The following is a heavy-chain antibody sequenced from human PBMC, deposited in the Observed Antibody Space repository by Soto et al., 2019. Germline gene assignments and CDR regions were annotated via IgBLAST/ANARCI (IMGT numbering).Heavy chain of an antibody. D-gene: IGHD2-2*01. Sequence: GGSLRLSCAASEFTFKRYGMHWVRQAPGKGLAWVAVISYDGNKKHYADSVRGRFTISRDNSKNTLYLQMNSLRTEDTAVYYCAKDSYRGDIVLTPAPYGNDYWGQGALVTVSS. CDR2: ISYDGNKK. V-gene: IGHV3-30*18. CDR1: EFTFKRYG. J-gene: IGHJ4*02. CDR3: AKDSYRGDIVLTPAPYGNDY.